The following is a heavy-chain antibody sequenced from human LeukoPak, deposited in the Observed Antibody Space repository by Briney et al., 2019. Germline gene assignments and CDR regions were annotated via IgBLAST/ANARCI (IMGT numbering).Heavy chain of an antibody. Sequence: QPGGSLRLSCAASGFTFSSYAMHWARQAPGKGLEWVAVISYDGSNKYYADSVKGRFTISRDNSKNTLYLQMNSLRAEDTAVYYCAKLDHASLDYWGQGTLVTVSS. CDR3: AKLDHASLDY. CDR1: GFTFSSYA. CDR2: ISYDGSNK. V-gene: IGHV3-30-3*02. D-gene: IGHD1-14*01. J-gene: IGHJ4*02.